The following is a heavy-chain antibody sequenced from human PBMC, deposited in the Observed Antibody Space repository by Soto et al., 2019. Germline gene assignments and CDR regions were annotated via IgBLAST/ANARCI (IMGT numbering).Heavy chain of an antibody. CDR2: VSDSGST. Sequence: QLQLQESGRGLVKPSETLSLTCTVSGGTISSDTYYWGWIRQSPEKGLEWIASVSDSGSTYYNPTLKSRVTISVDTSKSQFTLKLRSVTAADTAVYYCLRFWPPPDSDLLTAYSDAFDYWDQGTLVTVSS. CDR1: GGTISSDTYY. V-gene: IGHV4-39*01. J-gene: IGHJ4*02. D-gene: IGHD3-9*01. CDR3: LRFWPPPDSDLLTAYSDAFDY.